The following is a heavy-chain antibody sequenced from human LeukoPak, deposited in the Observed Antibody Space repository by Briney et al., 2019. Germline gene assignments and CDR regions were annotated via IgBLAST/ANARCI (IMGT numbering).Heavy chain of an antibody. J-gene: IGHJ4*02. V-gene: IGHV3-74*01. CDR3: ARARILAYCGGDCSSYYFDY. D-gene: IGHD2-21*01. Sequence: GGSLRLSCAASGFTFSSYWMHWVRQAPGKGLVWVSRINSDGSSTSYADSVKGRFTISRDNAKNTLYLQMNSLRAEHTAVYYCARARILAYCGGDCSSYYFDYWGQGTLVTVSS. CDR1: GFTFSSYW. CDR2: INSDGSST.